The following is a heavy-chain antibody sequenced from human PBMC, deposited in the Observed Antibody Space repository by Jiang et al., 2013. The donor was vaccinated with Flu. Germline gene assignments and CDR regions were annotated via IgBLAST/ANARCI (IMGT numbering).Heavy chain of an antibody. V-gene: IGHV3-30*18. J-gene: IGHJ4*02. CDR2: ISYDGSNT. D-gene: IGHD3-10*01. CDR1: GFTFSTYG. CDR3: AKDRYYGSGEEYYFDY. Sequence: QLLESGGGVVQPGRSLRLSCAASGFTFSTYGMHWVRQAPGKGLEWVTVISYDGSNTYYADSVKGRFTISRDNSKNTLYLHMNSLRAEDTAVYYCAKDRYYGSGEEYYFDYWGQGTLVTVSS.